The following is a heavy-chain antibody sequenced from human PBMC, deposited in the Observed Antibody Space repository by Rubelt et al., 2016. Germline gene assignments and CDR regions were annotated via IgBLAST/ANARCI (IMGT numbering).Heavy chain of an antibody. CDR3: ARAPYYYDSSGYYRNAFDI. V-gene: IGHV1-3*01. CDR1: GYTFTSYA. CDR2: INAGNGNT. Sequence: QVQLVQSGAEVKKPGASVKVSCKASGYTFTSYAMHWVRQAPGQRLEWMGWINAGNGNTKYSQKFQGRVTITRDTSASTAYMELGSLRSEDTAVYYCARAPYYYDSSGYYRNAFDIWGQGTMVTVSS. D-gene: IGHD3-22*01. J-gene: IGHJ3*02.